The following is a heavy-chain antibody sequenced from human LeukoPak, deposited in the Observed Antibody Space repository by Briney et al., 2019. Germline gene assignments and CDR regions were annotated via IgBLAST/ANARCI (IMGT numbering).Heavy chain of an antibody. D-gene: IGHD6-19*01. CDR2: ISAHNGDT. V-gene: IGHV1-18*01. CDR1: GYTFSSYG. J-gene: IGHJ4*02. Sequence: GASVKVSCKASGYTFSSYGIRWVRQAPGQGLEWMGWISAHNGDTKYAQKFQGRVTMTTDTSTTTAYMELRSLRSDDTAVYYCARRSTLYSSGWFYFDYWGQGTLVTVSS. CDR3: ARRSTLYSSGWFYFDY.